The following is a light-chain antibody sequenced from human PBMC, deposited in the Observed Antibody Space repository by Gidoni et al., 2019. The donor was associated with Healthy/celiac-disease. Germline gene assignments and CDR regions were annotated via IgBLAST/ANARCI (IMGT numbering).Light chain of an antibody. Sequence: EIVLTQSPATLSLSPGESATLSCRASQSVSSYLAWYQQKPGQAPRLLIYDASNRATGIPARCSGSGSGTDFTLTISSLEPEDFAVYYCQQRRNWPPLTFGGGTKVEIK. J-gene: IGKJ4*01. V-gene: IGKV3-11*01. CDR3: QQRRNWPPLT. CDR1: QSVSSY. CDR2: DAS.